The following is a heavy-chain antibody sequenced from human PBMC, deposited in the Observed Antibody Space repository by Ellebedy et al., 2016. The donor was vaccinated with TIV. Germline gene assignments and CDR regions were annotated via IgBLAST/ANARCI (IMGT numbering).Heavy chain of an antibody. D-gene: IGHD3-9*01. CDR3: ARADWTYDILTGYSPKRFDY. V-gene: IGHV4-59*01. CDR2: VYYTGTT. J-gene: IGHJ4*02. Sequence: SETLSLTCTVSGGSIGTFYWNWIRQPPGKGLEWIGYVYYTGTTNYNPSLRSRVRISVDTSENQFSLNLNSVTAADTAVYFCARADWTYDILTGYSPKRFDYWGQGTLVSVSS. CDR1: GGSIGTFY.